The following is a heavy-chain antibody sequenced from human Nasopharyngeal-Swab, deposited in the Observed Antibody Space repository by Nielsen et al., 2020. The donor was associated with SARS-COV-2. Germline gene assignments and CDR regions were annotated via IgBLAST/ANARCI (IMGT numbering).Heavy chain of an antibody. Sequence: WVRQAPGQGLEWMGWINPNSGGTNYAQKFQGRVTMTRDTSITTAYMDLSRLRSDDTAVYCCARDPGSSWPHYFDFWGQGTLVTVSS. CDR2: INPNSGGT. D-gene: IGHD6-13*01. J-gene: IGHJ4*02. V-gene: IGHV1-2*02. CDR3: ARDPGSSWPHYFDF.